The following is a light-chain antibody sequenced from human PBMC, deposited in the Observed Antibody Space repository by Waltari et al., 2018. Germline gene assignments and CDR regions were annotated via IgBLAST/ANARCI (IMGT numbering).Light chain of an antibody. CDR3: QQRSNWPWT. V-gene: IGKV3-11*01. CDR2: DTS. J-gene: IGKJ1*01. CDR1: QSVNNY. Sequence: EIVLTQSLATLSLSPGERATLSCRASQSVNNYLAWFQQKPGQAPRLLIYDTSNRATGIPARFSGSGSGTDFTLTISSLEPEDFVVYYCQQRSNWPWTFGQGTKVEIK.